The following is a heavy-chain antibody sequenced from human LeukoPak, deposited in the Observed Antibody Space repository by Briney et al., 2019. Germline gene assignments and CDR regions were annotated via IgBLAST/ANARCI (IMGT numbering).Heavy chain of an antibody. Sequence: SVNVSCKPSGFTFTSSAVQWVRPARGQRLEWIGWIVVGSANTNYAQKFQERVTITRDMSTSTAYMELSSLRSEDTAVYYCAAEPMGANPEGWGQGTLVTVSS. CDR3: AAEPMGANPEG. J-gene: IGHJ4*02. D-gene: IGHD1-26*01. CDR2: IVVGSANT. V-gene: IGHV1-58*01. CDR1: GFTFTSSA.